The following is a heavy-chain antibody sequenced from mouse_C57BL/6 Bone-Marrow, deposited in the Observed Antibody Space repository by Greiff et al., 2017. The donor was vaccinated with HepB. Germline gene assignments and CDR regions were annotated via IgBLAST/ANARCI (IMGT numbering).Heavy chain of an antibody. V-gene: IGHV1-52*01. CDR2: IDPSDSET. Sequence: VQLQQPGAELVRPGSSVKLSCKASGYTFTSYWMHWVKQRPIQGLEWIGNIDPSDSETHYNQKFKDKSTLTVDKSSSTAYMQLSSLTSEDSAVYYCARANLDRWYFDVWGTGTTVTVSS. CDR3: ARANLDRWYFDV. D-gene: IGHD4-1*01. J-gene: IGHJ1*03. CDR1: GYTFTSYW.